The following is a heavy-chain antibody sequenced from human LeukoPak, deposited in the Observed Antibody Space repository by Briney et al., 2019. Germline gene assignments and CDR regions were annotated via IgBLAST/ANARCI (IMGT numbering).Heavy chain of an antibody. V-gene: IGHV4-4*02. J-gene: IGHJ6*04. CDR2: IYHSGST. Sequence: SETLSLTCAVSGGSISSSNWWSWVRQPPGKGLEWIGEIYHSGSTNYNPPLKSRVTISVDKSKNQFSLKLSSVTAADTAVYYCARTPFIAVAYGMDVWGKGTTVTVSS. D-gene: IGHD6-19*01. CDR1: GGSISSSNW. CDR3: ARTPFIAVAYGMDV.